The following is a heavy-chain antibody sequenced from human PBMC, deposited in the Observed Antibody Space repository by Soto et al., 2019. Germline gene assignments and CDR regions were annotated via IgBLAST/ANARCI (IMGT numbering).Heavy chain of an antibody. CDR3: ARGLGYDSNGRFLAAFDV. V-gene: IGHV4-31*03. J-gene: IGHJ3*01. CDR2: IFHTGTT. CDR1: GASLSSGGYY. Sequence: QVQLQESGPGLAKPSQTLSLTCTVSGASLSSGGYYWTWIRQVPGKALEWIGYIFHTGTTFYNPSLNSRVVMSIEKSDNQFSLNLRSVTAADTAVYYCARGLGYDSNGRFLAAFDVWGQGTMVTFSS. D-gene: IGHD3-22*01.